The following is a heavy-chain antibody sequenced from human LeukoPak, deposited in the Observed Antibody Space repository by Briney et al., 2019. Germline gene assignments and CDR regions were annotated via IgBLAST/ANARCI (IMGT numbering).Heavy chain of an antibody. D-gene: IGHD1-26*01. J-gene: IGHJ4*02. CDR1: GFTFSSYA. CDR2: ISYDGSNK. CDR3: AREGRKVGALGY. Sequence: GGSLRLSCAASGFTFSSYAMHWVRQAPGKGLEWVAVISYDGSNKYYADSVKGRFTISRDNSKNTLYLQMNSLRAEDTAVYYCAREGRKVGALGYWGQETLVTVSS. V-gene: IGHV3-30*01.